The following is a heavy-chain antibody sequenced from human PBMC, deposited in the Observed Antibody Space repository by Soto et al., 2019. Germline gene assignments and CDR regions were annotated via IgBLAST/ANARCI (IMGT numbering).Heavy chain of an antibody. V-gene: IGHV1-3*01. D-gene: IGHD3-10*01. CDR1: GETFTCYS. CDR3: ASRPYNEGRGPLPLDY. CDR2: INAGNGNT. Sequence: GAPVKVCSKACGETFTCYSMCWGRQAPGQRLEWMGWINAGNGNTKYSQKFQGRVTITRDTSASTAYMELSSLRSEDTAVYYCASRPYNEGRGPLPLDYWGQGTLVTVPS. J-gene: IGHJ4*02.